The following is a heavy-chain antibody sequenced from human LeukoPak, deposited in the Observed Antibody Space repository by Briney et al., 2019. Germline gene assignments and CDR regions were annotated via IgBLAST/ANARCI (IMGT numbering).Heavy chain of an antibody. CDR2: INPNSGGT. CDR1: GYTLTGYY. D-gene: IGHD5-18*01. V-gene: IGHV1-2*02. Sequence: ASVKVSCKDSGYTLTGYYMHWVRQAPGQGLEWMGWINPNSGGTNYAQKFQGRVTMTRDTSISTAYMELSRLRSDDTAVYYCARVEYSYALRDYWGQGTLVTVSS. CDR3: ARVEYSYALRDY. J-gene: IGHJ4*02.